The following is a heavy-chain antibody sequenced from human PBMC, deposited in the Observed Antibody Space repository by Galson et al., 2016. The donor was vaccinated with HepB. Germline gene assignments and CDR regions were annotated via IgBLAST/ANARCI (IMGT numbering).Heavy chain of an antibody. CDR2: IDPTDSYT. Sequence: QSGAEVKKPGESLRISCKTSGFSFTSYWINWVRQMPGKGLEWMGRIDPTDSYTNYNPSFQGHVTISADKSITTAYLQWNSLKASDTAMYYCARQGPSSSWYGVYNWSDPWGQGTLVTVSS. CDR1: GFSFTSYW. CDR3: ARQGPSSSWYGVYNWSDP. D-gene: IGHD6-13*01. V-gene: IGHV5-10-1*01. J-gene: IGHJ5*02.